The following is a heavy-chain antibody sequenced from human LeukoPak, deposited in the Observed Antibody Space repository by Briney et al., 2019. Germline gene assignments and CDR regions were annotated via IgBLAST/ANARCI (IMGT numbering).Heavy chain of an antibody. CDR2: ISYSGNT. D-gene: IGHD2-15*01. CDR3: ARHCCSGPAKRVFDI. CDR1: GGSIISSDYH. Sequence: SETLSLTCTVSGGSIISSDYHWGWVRQPPGKGLEWIGTISYSGNTDCNPSLRSRVTISVDTSNNQFSLRLGSVTAADTAVYHCARHCCSGPAKRVFDIWGQGTMVTVSS. V-gene: IGHV4-39*01. J-gene: IGHJ3*02.